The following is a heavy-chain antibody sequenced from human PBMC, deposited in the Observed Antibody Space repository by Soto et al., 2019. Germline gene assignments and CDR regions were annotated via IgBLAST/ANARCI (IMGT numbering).Heavy chain of an antibody. J-gene: IGHJ4*02. V-gene: IGHV3-23*01. Sequence: PGGSLRLSCAASGFTISSYSFTWVRQTPAKGLVWVSGISVTGDITFYADSVKGRFTISRDNSKNTVYLQMHSLRVEDTAVYYCAKWSGYGDLWGQGTLVTVSS. D-gene: IGHD5-12*01. CDR1: GFTISSYS. CDR3: AKWSGYGDL. CDR2: ISVTGDIT.